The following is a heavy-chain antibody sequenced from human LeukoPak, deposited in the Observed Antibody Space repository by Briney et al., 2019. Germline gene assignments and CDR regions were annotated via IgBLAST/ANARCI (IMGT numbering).Heavy chain of an antibody. D-gene: IGHD6-6*01. Sequence: GGSLRLSCAASGFTFSSYAMHWVRQAPGKGLEWVAVISYDGSNKYYADSVKGRFTISRDNSKNTLYLQMNSLRAEDTAVYYCAREGVLSSFDYWGQGTLVTVSS. J-gene: IGHJ4*02. CDR1: GFTFSSYA. CDR2: ISYDGSNK. V-gene: IGHV3-30-3*01. CDR3: AREGVLSSFDY.